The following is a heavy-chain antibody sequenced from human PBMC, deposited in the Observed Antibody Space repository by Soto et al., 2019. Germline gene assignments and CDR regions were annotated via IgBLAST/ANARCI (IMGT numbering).Heavy chain of an antibody. CDR3: AKALAVGQVEEYYYYGLDI. CDR2: ISYDGSNQ. Sequence: QVQLVESGGGVVQPGRSLRLSCAASGFPFSGYGFHWVRQAPGKGLEWVALISYDGSNQYYADSVRGRFTISRDNSKNKMDLQMHGLRAEDTAIYYCAKALAVGQVEEYYYYGLDIWGQGTTVTVSS. V-gene: IGHV3-30*18. CDR1: GFPFSGYG. D-gene: IGHD6-19*01. J-gene: IGHJ6*02.